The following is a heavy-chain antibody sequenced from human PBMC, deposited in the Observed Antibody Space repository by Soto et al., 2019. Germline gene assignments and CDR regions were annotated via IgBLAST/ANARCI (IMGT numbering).Heavy chain of an antibody. CDR3: ARDRGGPGVVDY. D-gene: IGHD2-21*01. V-gene: IGHV4-59*01. J-gene: IGHJ4*02. Sequence: QVQLQESGPGLVKPSETLSLTCTVSGGSISSYYWSWIRQPPGKGLEWIGYIYYSGSTNYNPSLKSRVTISVDTSKNQFSLKLSSVTAADTAVYYCARDRGGPGVVDYWGQGTLVTVSS. CDR2: IYYSGST. CDR1: GGSISSYY.